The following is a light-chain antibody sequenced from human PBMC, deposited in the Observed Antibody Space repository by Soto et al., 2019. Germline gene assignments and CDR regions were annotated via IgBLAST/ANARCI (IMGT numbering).Light chain of an antibody. J-gene: IGLJ2*01. CDR2: NNN. Sequence: QSVLTQPPSASGTPGQRVTISCSGGSSNIGRYTVNWYQQLPGTAPKLLMYNNNQRPSGVPDRFSGYKSGNSASLAISGLQSEAETDDYCAAWDDSMNGHLVFGGGTKLTVL. CDR3: AAWDDSMNGHLV. CDR1: SSNIGRYT. V-gene: IGLV1-44*01.